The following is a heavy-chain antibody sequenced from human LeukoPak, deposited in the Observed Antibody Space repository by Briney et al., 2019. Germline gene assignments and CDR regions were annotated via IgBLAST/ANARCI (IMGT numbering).Heavy chain of an antibody. CDR3: ARGSVMVLSGFDY. Sequence: PSETLSLTCAVSGGSIISSSYNWGWIRQPPGKGLEWIGTIYHSGATYYNPSLKSRVTISVDTSKNQFFLKLSSVTAADTAVYYCARGSVMVLSGFDYWGQGTLVTVSS. V-gene: IGHV4-39*07. CDR2: IYHSGAT. CDR1: GGSIISSSYN. D-gene: IGHD5-18*01. J-gene: IGHJ4*02.